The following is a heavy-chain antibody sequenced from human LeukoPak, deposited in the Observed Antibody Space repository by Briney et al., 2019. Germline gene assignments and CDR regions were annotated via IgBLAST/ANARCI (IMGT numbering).Heavy chain of an antibody. Sequence: GGSLRLSCAASGFTFSSYAMSWVRQAPGKGLEWISSVTDRGVSTYYADSVKGRFTISRDNSKNTMYLQMNSLRTDDTAVYYCGGGYTGSHHDYWGQGTLVTVSP. CDR1: GFTFSSYA. CDR3: GGGYTGSHHDY. J-gene: IGHJ4*02. D-gene: IGHD1-26*01. V-gene: IGHV3-23*01. CDR2: VTDRGVST.